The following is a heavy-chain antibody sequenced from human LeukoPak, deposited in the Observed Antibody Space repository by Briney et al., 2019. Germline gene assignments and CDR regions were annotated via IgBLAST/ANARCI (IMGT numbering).Heavy chain of an antibody. J-gene: IGHJ6*02. D-gene: IGHD6-13*01. V-gene: IGHV3-23*01. Sequence: GGSLRLSCAASGFTFSNYGLSWVRQAPGKGLEWVSVITGSGGNTYYADSVKGRFTISKDNSKNTVYLQMSSLRVDDTAVYYCAKAASSSWPSYYYGMDVWGQGTTVTVSS. CDR2: ITGSGGNT. CDR3: AKAASSSWPSYYYGMDV. CDR1: GFTFSNYG.